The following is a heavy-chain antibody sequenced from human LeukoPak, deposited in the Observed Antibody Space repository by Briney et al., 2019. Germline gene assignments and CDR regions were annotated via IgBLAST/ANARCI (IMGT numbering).Heavy chain of an antibody. Sequence: SETLSLTCAVSGVSIGSSEWWIWVRQPPGQGLEWIGEIHRDGRTRYNPSLKSRVTMSMDYSKNQFSLSVTSVTAADTAIYYCGKTDIYFNPIDYWGPGSLVTVSS. CDR3: GKTDIYFNPIDY. V-gene: IGHV4-4*02. CDR1: GVSIGSSEW. CDR2: IHRDGRT. J-gene: IGHJ4*02. D-gene: IGHD3-9*01.